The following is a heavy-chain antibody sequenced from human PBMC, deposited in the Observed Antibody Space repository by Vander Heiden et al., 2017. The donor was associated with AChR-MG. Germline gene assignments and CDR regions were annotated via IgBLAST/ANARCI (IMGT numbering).Heavy chain of an antibody. CDR3: ARDVLRFLEWSSYWYFDL. Sequence: QVQLVQSGAEVKKPGSSVKVSCKASGGTFSSYAISWVRQAPGQGLEWMGGIIPIFGTANYAQKFQGRVTITADKSTSTAYMELSSLRSEDTAVYYCARDVLRFLEWSSYWYFDLWGRGTLVTVSS. D-gene: IGHD3-3*01. CDR1: GGTFSSYA. CDR2: IIPIFGTA. V-gene: IGHV1-69*06. J-gene: IGHJ2*01.